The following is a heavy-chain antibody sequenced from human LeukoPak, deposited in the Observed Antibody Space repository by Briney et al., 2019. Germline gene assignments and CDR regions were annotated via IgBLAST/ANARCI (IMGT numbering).Heavy chain of an antibody. D-gene: IGHD3-10*01. Sequence: ASVKVSRKSSGYTFHGYYMHWVRQAPGQGLEWMGWINPNNGGTKYAQNFQGRVTMTRDTSISTAYMELDRLRFDDTAVYYCARDSGEVPDYWGQGTLVTVSS. J-gene: IGHJ4*02. CDR3: ARDSGEVPDY. CDR2: INPNNGGT. V-gene: IGHV1-2*02. CDR1: GYTFHGYY.